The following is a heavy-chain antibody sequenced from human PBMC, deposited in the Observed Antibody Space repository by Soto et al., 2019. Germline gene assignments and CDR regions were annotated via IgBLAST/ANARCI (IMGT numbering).Heavy chain of an antibody. Sequence: EVQLVESGGGLVQPGGSLRLSCAASGFTVSSNYMSWVRQAPGKGLEGKGLEWVSIIYSGGSAYYADSVKGRFTISRENSKNTLYLQMNSLRAEDTAVYYCARVTVGAFDCWGQGTLVTVSS. V-gene: IGHV3-66*01. D-gene: IGHD1-26*01. CDR1: GFTVSSNY. CDR3: ARVTVGAFDC. J-gene: IGHJ4*02. CDR2: IYSGGSA.